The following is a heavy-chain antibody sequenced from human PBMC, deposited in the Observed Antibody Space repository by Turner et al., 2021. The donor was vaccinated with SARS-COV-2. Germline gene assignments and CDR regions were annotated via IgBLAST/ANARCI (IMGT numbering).Heavy chain of an antibody. J-gene: IGHJ6*02. Sequence: QLQLQESGSWLVKPSESRSFTFTVSGGSISSSTYSWGWLRQPPGKGLEWIGNIYYSRRNYYNPSLKSRVTISVGTSENQFSLKQRSGTTADTAVYYCAGLLDTAIDYYDIDVWGQGTTVTVSS. D-gene: IGHD5-18*01. CDR2: IYYSRRN. CDR1: GGSISSSTYS. CDR3: AGLLDTAIDYYDIDV. V-gene: IGHV4-39*01.